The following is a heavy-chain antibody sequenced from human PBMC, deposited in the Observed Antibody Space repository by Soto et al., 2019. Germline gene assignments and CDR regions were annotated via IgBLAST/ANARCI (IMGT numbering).Heavy chain of an antibody. CDR2: IRSKANSYAT. V-gene: IGHV3-73*01. J-gene: IGHJ6*02. D-gene: IGHD6-19*01. CDR3: TRRPLGSSSGSLGYYYYGMDV. Sequence: GGSLRLSCAASGFTFSGSAMHWVRQASGKGLEWVGRIRSKANSYATAYAASVKGRFTISRDDSKNTAYLQMNSLKTEDTAVYYCTRRPLGSSSGSLGYYYYGMDVWGQGTTVTVSS. CDR1: GFTFSGSA.